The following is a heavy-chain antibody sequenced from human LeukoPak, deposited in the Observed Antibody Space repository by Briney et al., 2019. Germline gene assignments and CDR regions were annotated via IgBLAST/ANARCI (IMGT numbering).Heavy chain of an antibody. CDR2: ISSSSSYI. CDR3: ARDRSMSGWYIDL. D-gene: IGHD2/OR15-2a*01. Sequence: PGGSLRLSCAASGFTFSSYSMNWVRQAPGKGLEWVSSISSSSSYIYYADSVKGRFTISRDNAKNSLYLQMNSLRAEDTAVYYCARDRSMSGWYIDLWGRGTLVTVSS. J-gene: IGHJ2*01. V-gene: IGHV3-21*01. CDR1: GFTFSSYS.